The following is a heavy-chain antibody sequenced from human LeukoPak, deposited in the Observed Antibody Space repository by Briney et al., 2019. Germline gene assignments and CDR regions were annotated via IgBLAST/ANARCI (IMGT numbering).Heavy chain of an antibody. CDR3: ATPIEMATIIGFDY. J-gene: IGHJ4*02. D-gene: IGHD5-24*01. CDR1: GYTFTDYY. CDR2: VDPEDGET. Sequence: ASVKVSRKVSGYTFTDYYMHWVQQAPGKGLEWMGLVDPEDGETIHAEKFQGRVTITADTSTDTAYMELSSLRSEDTAVYYCATPIEMATIIGFDYWGQGTLVTVSS. V-gene: IGHV1-69-2*01.